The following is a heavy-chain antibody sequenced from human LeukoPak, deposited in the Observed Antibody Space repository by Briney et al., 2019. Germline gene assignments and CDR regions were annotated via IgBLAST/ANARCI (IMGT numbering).Heavy chain of an antibody. CDR1: GGSISSSNW. J-gene: IGHJ4*02. Sequence: PSGTLSLTCAVSGGSISSSNWWSWVRQPPGKGLEWIGEINHSGSTNYNPSLKSRVTISVDTSKNQFSLKLSSVTAADTAVYYCARPAYSSSFDYWGQGTLVTVSS. CDR2: INHSGST. V-gene: IGHV4-4*02. D-gene: IGHD6-13*01. CDR3: ARPAYSSSFDY.